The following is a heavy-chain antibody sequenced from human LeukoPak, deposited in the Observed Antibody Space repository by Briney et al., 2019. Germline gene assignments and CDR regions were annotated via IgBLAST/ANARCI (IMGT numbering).Heavy chain of an antibody. CDR1: GFTLSSYG. J-gene: IGHJ4*02. CDR3: AKDLHHYGDAYDY. Sequence: GGSLRLSCAASGFTLSSYGMSWGRQAPGKGLEWVSAISGSGGSTYYADSVKGRFTISRDNSKNTLYLQMNSLRAEDTAVYYCAKDLHHYGDAYDYWGQGTLVTVSS. CDR2: ISGSGGST. D-gene: IGHD4-17*01. V-gene: IGHV3-23*01.